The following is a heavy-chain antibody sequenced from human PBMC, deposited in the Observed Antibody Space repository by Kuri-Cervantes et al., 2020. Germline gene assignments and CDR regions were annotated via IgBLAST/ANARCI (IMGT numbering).Heavy chain of an antibody. J-gene: IGHJ4*02. CDR1: GYTFTSYG. CDR2: IIPYFGIA. D-gene: IGHD6-19*01. V-gene: IGHV1-69*05. Sequence: SVKVSCKTSGYTFTSYGISWVRQAPGQGLEWMGGIIPYFGIANNAQNFQGRVTITTDESTSTAYMELSSLRSEDTAVYYCARARLAAGTIDYWGQGTLVTVSS. CDR3: ARARLAAGTIDY.